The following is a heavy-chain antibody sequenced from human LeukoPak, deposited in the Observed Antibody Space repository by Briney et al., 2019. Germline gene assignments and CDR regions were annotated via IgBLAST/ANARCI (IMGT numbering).Heavy chain of an antibody. CDR2: IYYSGST. CDR1: GGSISSGGYY. CDR3: ARGVTIKLRFLEWSNWFDP. V-gene: IGHV4-31*03. Sequence: SETLSLTRTVSGGSISSGGYYWSWIRQHPGKGLEWIGYIYYSGSTYYNPSLKSRVTISVDTSKNQFSLKLSSVTAADTAVYYCARGVTIKLRFLEWSNWFDPWGQGTLVTVSS. D-gene: IGHD3-3*01. J-gene: IGHJ5*02.